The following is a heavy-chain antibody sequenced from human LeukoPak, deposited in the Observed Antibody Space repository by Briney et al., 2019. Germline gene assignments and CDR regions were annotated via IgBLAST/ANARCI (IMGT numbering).Heavy chain of an antibody. J-gene: IGHJ4*02. Sequence: GGSLRLSCAASGFTFSSYGMHWVRQAPGKGLEWVAVISYDGSNKYYADSVKGRFTISRDNSKNTLYLQMNSLRAEDTAVYYCAKVSGGSPPYYFDYWGREPWSPSPQ. V-gene: IGHV3-30*18. CDR2: ISYDGSNK. CDR3: AKVSGGSPPYYFDY. CDR1: GFTFSSYG. D-gene: IGHD1-26*01.